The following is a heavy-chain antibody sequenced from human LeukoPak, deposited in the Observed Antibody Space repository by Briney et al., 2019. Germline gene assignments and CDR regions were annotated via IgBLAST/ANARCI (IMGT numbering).Heavy chain of an antibody. D-gene: IGHD2-2*02. J-gene: IGHJ4*02. V-gene: IGHV3-33*01. Sequence: PGESLRLSCAASGFTFSSDGMHWVRQAPGKGLEWVAVIWYDGSNKYYADSVKGRFTISRDNSKNTLYLQMNSLRAEDTAVYYCAAYCSSISCYNFDYWGQGTLVTVSS. CDR3: AAYCSSISCYNFDY. CDR2: IWYDGSNK. CDR1: GFTFSSDG.